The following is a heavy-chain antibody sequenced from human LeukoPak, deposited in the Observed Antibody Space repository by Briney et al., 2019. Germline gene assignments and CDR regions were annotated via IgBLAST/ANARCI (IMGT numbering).Heavy chain of an antibody. CDR2: IKQDGSEK. CDR1: GFTFSNYW. V-gene: IGHV3-7*01. J-gene: IGHJ6*02. Sequence: GGSLGLSCAASGFTFSNYWMAWVRQAPGKGLEWVGTIKQDGSEKYYVDSVKGRFTISRDNARNSLYLQMNSLRAEDTAVYYCARFGRTEFYYYGMDVWGQGTTVTVSS. CDR3: ARFGRTEFYYYGMDV. D-gene: IGHD3-10*01.